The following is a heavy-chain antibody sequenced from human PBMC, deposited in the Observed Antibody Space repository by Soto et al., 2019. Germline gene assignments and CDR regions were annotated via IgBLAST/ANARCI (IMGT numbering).Heavy chain of an antibody. CDR2: INHSGST. CDR3: ARGECSSNYCFTRWALDI. J-gene: IGHJ3*02. V-gene: IGHV4-34*01. CDR1: GGSFSGYY. D-gene: IGHD2-2*01. Sequence: PSETLSLTCAVYGGSFSGYYWTWIRQTPRKGLEWIGEINHSGSTNYKPSLKSRISMSADTSKKQFSLNLTSVTAADTAVYYCARGECSSNYCFTRWALDIWGQGTVVTVSS.